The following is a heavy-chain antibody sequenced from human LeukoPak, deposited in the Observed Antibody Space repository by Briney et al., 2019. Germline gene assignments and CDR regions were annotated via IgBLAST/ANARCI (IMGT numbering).Heavy chain of an antibody. Sequence: PGGSLRLSCAASGFTFSSYWMHWVRQAPGKGLVWVSRINSDGSSTSYADSVKGRFTISRDNSKNTLYLQMNSLRAEDTAVYYCARESYGDYNHFDYWGQGTLVTVSS. J-gene: IGHJ4*02. CDR3: ARESYGDYNHFDY. CDR1: GFTFSSYW. CDR2: INSDGSST. D-gene: IGHD4-17*01. V-gene: IGHV3-74*01.